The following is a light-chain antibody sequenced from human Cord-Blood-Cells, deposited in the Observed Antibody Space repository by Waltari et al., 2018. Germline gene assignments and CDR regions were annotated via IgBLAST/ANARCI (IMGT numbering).Light chain of an antibody. CDR3: SSYTSSSTWV. CDR1: SSDVGGYNY. Sequence: QSALTQPASVSGSTGQPITISCTGHSSDVGGYNYVSWYQKHPGKAPKLMIYDVSNRPSGVSNRFSGSNSGNTAYLTISGLQAEDEADYYCSSYTSSSTWVFGGGTKLTVL. CDR2: DVS. V-gene: IGLV2-14*03. J-gene: IGLJ3*02.